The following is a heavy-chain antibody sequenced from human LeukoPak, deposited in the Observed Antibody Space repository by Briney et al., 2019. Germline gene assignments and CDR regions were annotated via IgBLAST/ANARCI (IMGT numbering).Heavy chain of an antibody. CDR2: IKHSGST. CDR3: ARVVVAAAGLPPFDY. CDR1: GGSFSGYY. J-gene: IGHJ4*02. Sequence: PSETLSLTCAVYGGSFSGYYWSWICQLPGKGLERIGDIKHSGSTNYSPSLKSRVTISVDTSKKQFFLKLSSVTAADTAVYYCARVVVAAAGLPPFDYWGQGTLVTVSS. D-gene: IGHD6-13*01. V-gene: IGHV4-34*01.